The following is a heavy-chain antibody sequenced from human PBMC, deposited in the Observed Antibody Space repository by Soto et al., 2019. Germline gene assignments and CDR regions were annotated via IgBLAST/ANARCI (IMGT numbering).Heavy chain of an antibody. CDR1: GGTFSSYA. CDR3: ARDRGQQLVFLSGYYYGMDV. Sequence: QVQLVQSGAEVKKPGSSVKVSCKASGGTFSSYAISWVRQAPGQGLEWMGGIIPIFGTANYAQKFQGRVTITADESTSTAYMELSSLRSEDTAVYYCARDRGQQLVFLSGYYYGMDVWGQGTTVTVSS. CDR2: IIPIFGTA. V-gene: IGHV1-69*12. D-gene: IGHD6-13*01. J-gene: IGHJ6*02.